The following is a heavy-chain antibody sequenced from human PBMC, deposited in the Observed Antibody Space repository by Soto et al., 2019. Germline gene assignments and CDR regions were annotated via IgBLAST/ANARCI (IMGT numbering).Heavy chain of an antibody. CDR2: IYYSGST. V-gene: IGHV4-59*01. D-gene: IGHD5-18*01. J-gene: IGHJ4*02. CDR3: ARSGTAMVLVDY. Sequence: ASETLSLTCTVSGGSISSYFWSWIRQPPGKGLEWIGYIYYSGSTNYNPSLKSRVTISVDTSKNQFSLKLSSVTAADTAVYYCARSGTAMVLVDYWGQGTLVTVS. CDR1: GGSISSYF.